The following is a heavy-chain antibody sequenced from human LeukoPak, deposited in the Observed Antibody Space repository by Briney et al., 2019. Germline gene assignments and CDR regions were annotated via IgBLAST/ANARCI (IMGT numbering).Heavy chain of an antibody. CDR1: GFTFSSYG. CDR3: AKDRLSGYYDSSGFNDY. Sequence: PGGSLRLSCAASGFTFSSYGMHWVRQAPGKGLEWVAVISYDGSNKYYADSVKGRFTISRDNSKNTLYLQMNSLRAEDTAVYYCAKDRLSGYYDSSGFNDYWGQGTLVTVSS. D-gene: IGHD3-22*01. CDR2: ISYDGSNK. V-gene: IGHV3-30*18. J-gene: IGHJ4*02.